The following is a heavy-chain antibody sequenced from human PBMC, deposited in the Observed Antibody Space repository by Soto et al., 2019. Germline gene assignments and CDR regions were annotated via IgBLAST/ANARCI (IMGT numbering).Heavy chain of an antibody. V-gene: IGHV3-21*04. CDR3: ARERKHDYVPSGYGMDV. D-gene: IGHD4-17*01. CDR2: ISSSSSYI. Sequence: PGGSLRLSCAASGFTFSSYSMNWVRQAPGKGLEWVSSISSSSSYIYYADSVKGRFTISRDNAKNSLYLQMNSLRAEDTAVYYCARERKHDYVPSGYGMDVWGQGTTVTVSS. CDR1: GFTFSSYS. J-gene: IGHJ6*02.